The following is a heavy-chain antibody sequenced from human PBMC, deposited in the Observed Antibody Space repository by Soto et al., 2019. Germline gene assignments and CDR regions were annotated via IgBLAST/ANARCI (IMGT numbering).Heavy chain of an antibody. CDR2: IYSGGST. CDR3: ARDTLWFEIYGMDV. J-gene: IGHJ6*02. CDR1: GFTVSSNY. V-gene: IGHV3-66*01. Sequence: EVQLVESGGGLVQPGGSLRLSCAASGFTVSSNYMSWVRQAPGKGLEWASVIYSGGSTYYADSVKGRFTISRDNSKNTLYLKINSLRADDTAVYYCARDTLWFEIYGMDVWGQGTTVTVSS. D-gene: IGHD3-10*01.